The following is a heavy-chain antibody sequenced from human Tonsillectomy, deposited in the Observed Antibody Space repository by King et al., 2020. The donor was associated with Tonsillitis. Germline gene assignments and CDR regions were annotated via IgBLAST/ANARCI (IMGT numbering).Heavy chain of an antibody. Sequence: VQLVESGGGVVQPGGSLRLSCAASGFTFSSYGMHWVRQAPGKGLEWVAFIRYDGSNKYYADSVKGRFTISRDNSKNTLYLQMNSLRAEDTAVYYCAKVLVTTGGGWGQGTLVTVSS. CDR1: GFTFSSYG. D-gene: IGHD4-17*01. CDR2: IRYDGSNK. J-gene: IGHJ4*02. V-gene: IGHV3-30*02. CDR3: AKVLVTTGGG.